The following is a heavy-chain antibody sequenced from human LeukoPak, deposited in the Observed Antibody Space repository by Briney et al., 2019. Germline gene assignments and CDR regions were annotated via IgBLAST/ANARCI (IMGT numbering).Heavy chain of an antibody. CDR3: ARPGSYSCTGGSCYKY. Sequence: GGSLRLSCAASGFTFSSYEMNWVRQAPGKGLEWVPYISSSGSTIYYADSVKGRFTISRDNAKNSLYLQMNSLRAEDTAVYYCARPGSYSCTGGSCYKYWGQRTLVTVSS. CDR1: GFTFSSYE. CDR2: ISSSGSTI. D-gene: IGHD2-15*01. V-gene: IGHV3-48*03. J-gene: IGHJ4*02.